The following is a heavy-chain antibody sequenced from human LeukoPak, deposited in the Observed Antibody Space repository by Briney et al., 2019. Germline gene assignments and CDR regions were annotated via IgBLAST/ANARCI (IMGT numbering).Heavy chain of an antibody. V-gene: IGHV3-23*01. CDR1: GFTFSSYA. CDR2: ISGSGGST. Sequence: GGSLRLSCEASGFTFSSYAMSWVRQAPGKGLEWVSAISGSGGSTYYADSVKGRFTISRDNSKNTLYLQMNSLRAEDTAVYYCAKGTNQLLYFMGAVYYYYMDVWGKGTTVTVSS. J-gene: IGHJ6*03. CDR3: AKGTNQLLYFMGAVYYYYMDV. D-gene: IGHD2-2*02.